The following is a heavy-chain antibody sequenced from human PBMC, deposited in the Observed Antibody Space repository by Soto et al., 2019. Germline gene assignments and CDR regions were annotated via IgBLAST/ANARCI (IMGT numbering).Heavy chain of an antibody. Sequence: PGGSLRLSCAASGFTFSSYSMNWVRQAPGKGLEWVSSISSSSRYVYYADSVKGRFTISRDNAKNSLYLQMNSLRAEDTAVYYCARDLDEGSFYYYYAMDARGQGTTVTVSS. CDR2: ISSSSRYV. D-gene: IGHD6-6*01. CDR3: ARDLDEGSFYYYYAMDA. V-gene: IGHV3-21*01. J-gene: IGHJ6*02. CDR1: GFTFSSYS.